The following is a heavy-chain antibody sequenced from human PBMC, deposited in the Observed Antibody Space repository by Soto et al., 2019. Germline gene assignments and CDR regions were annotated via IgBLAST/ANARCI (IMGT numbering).Heavy chain of an antibody. V-gene: IGHV3-23*01. D-gene: IGHD3-10*01. CDR2: ISGSGGST. CDR1: GFTFSSYA. J-gene: IGHJ4*02. CDR3: AKYMIRGVIMTLGPYWGY. Sequence: EVQLLESGGGLVQPGGSLRLSCAASGFTFSSYAMSWVRQAPGKGLEWVSAISGSGGSTYYADSVKGRFTISRDNSKNTLYLQMNSQRAEDTAVYYFAKYMIRGVIMTLGPYWGYWGQGTLVTVSS.